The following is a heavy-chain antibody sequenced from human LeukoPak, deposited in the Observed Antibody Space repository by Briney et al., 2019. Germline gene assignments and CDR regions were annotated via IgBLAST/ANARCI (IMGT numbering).Heavy chain of an antibody. CDR2: ISYDGSNK. CDR3: AKDREGTTFDN. V-gene: IGHV3-30*18. J-gene: IGHJ4*02. CDR1: GFTFSNYD. D-gene: IGHD1-7*01. Sequence: SGGSLRLSCAASGFTFSNYDMHWVRQAPGKGLEWVAVISYDGSNKYYADSVKGRFTISRDNSKNTVYLQMNSLSAEDTAVYYCAKDREGTTFDNWGQGTLVTVSS.